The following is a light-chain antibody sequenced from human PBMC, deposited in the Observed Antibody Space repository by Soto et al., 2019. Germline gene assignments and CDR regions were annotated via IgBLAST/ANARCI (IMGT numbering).Light chain of an antibody. J-gene: IGLJ1*01. CDR3: VSYKTDDTFV. CDR1: SRDIGASNF. CDR2: EAT. V-gene: IGLV2-14*01. Sequence: QSALTQPPSVSGSPGQSITVSCTGTSRDIGASNFVSWYQHLPGRAPKVIIFEATNRPSGVSDRFSGSKAGITASLTISGLQAADEAESFCVSYKTDDTFVFGTGTKVTVL.